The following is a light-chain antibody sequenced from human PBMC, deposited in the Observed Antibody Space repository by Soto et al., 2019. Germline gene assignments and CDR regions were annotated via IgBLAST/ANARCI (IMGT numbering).Light chain of an antibody. CDR3: QQYDNWPLT. J-gene: IGKJ5*01. CDR2: GAS. Sequence: EIVMTQSPATLPVSPGARATLSCMASQSVSSNLAWYRQKPGQAPRFLIYGASTRATCIPARFSGSGSGTEFTLTISSLQSEDFAVYYCQQYDNWPLTFGGGTRLEIK. CDR1: QSVSSN. V-gene: IGKV3-15*01.